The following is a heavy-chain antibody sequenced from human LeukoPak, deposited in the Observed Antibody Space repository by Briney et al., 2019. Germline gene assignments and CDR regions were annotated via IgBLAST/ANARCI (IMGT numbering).Heavy chain of an antibody. CDR1: DVSISSYY. J-gene: IGHJ5*02. D-gene: IGHD3-3*01. Sequence: KSSETLSLTCTVSDVSISSYYWSWIRQPPGKGLEWIGYIYYSGSTNYNPSLKSRVTISVDTSKNQFSLKLSSVTAADTAVYYCARRGITMRYNWFDPWGQGTLVTVSS. V-gene: IGHV4-59*08. CDR3: ARRGITMRYNWFDP. CDR2: IYYSGST.